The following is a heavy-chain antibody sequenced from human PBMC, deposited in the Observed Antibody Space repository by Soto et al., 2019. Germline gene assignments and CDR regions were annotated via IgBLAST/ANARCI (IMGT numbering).Heavy chain of an antibody. D-gene: IGHD3-9*01. CDR1: GGSISSGGYY. CDR2: IYYSGST. V-gene: IGHV4-31*03. Sequence: SETLSLTCTVSGGSISSGGYYWSWIRQHPGKGLEWIGYIYYSGSTYYNPSLKSRVTISVDTSKNQFSLKLSSVTAADTAVYYCARDSLTFDWLSTGAFDTWGRGTMVTVSS. CDR3: ARDSLTFDWLSTGAFDT. J-gene: IGHJ3*02.